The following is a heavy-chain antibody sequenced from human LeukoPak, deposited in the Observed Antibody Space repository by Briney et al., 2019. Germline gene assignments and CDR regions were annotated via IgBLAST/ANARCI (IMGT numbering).Heavy chain of an antibody. V-gene: IGHV3-9*01. Sequence: GGSLRLSCAVSGFSLDDHAMHWVRQAPGKGLEWVSGISWNGGSLDYADSVKGRFIISRDNAKKSLYLQMNSLSPEDTAVYYCAKDTEFGEPYHGMDVWGQGTTVTVSS. CDR3: AKDTEFGEPYHGMDV. J-gene: IGHJ6*02. CDR1: GFSLDDHA. D-gene: IGHD3-10*01. CDR2: ISWNGGSL.